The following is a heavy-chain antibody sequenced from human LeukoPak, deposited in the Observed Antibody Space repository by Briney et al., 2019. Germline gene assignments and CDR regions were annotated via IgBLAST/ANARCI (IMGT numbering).Heavy chain of an antibody. CDR1: GGSFSGYY. CDR3: ARGYSSSWRGAFDI. CDR2: INHSGST. J-gene: IGHJ3*02. V-gene: IGHV4-34*01. D-gene: IGHD6-13*01. Sequence: PSETLSLTCAVYGGSFSGYYWSWIRQPPGKGLEWIGEINHSGSTNYNPSLKSRVTISVDTSKNQFSLKLSSVTAADTAVYYCARGYSSSWRGAFDIWGQGTMVTVSS.